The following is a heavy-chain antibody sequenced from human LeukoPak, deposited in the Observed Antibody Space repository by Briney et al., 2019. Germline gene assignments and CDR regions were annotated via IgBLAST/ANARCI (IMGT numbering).Heavy chain of an antibody. V-gene: IGHV4-38-2*01. CDR3: ARHERGLAAAAS. J-gene: IGHJ5*02. D-gene: IGHD6-13*01. CDR1: GYSINSGYY. CDR2: ICHSGST. Sequence: SETLSLTCAVSGYSINSGYYWGWIRQPPGKGLEWIGSICHSGSTYYNPSLKSRVTISVDTSKNQFSLKLNSVTAADTAVYYCARHERGLAAAASWGQGTLVTVTS.